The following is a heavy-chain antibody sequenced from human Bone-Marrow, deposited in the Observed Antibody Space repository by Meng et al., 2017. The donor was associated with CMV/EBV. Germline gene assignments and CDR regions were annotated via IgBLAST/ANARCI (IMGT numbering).Heavy chain of an antibody. Sequence: ASVKVSCKGSGYSLTSYWIGWVRQAPGQGLEWMGWISAYNGNTNYAQKLQGRVTMTTDTSTSTAYMELRSLRSDDTAVYYCARDSLYCSSTSCYKGLNYGMDVWGQGTTVTVAS. J-gene: IGHJ6*01. CDR2: ISAYNGNT. CDR1: GYSLTSYW. D-gene: IGHD2-2*02. V-gene: IGHV1-18*04. CDR3: ARDSLYCSSTSCYKGLNYGMDV.